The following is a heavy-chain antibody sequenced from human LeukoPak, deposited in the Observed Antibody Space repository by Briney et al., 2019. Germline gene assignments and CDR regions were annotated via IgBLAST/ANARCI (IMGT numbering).Heavy chain of an antibody. D-gene: IGHD3-3*01. CDR3: AKAAGGDSWSGSRTWFDP. V-gene: IGHV3-23*01. Sequence: GGSLRLTCAASGFTFSSYAMTWVRQAPGKGLEWVSTLSGSDGSTYYPDAVKGRFTISRDNSKNTLYLQMNSLRAEDTAVYYCAKAAGGDSWSGSRTWFDPWGQGTLVTVSS. J-gene: IGHJ5*02. CDR2: LSGSDGST. CDR1: GFTFSSYA.